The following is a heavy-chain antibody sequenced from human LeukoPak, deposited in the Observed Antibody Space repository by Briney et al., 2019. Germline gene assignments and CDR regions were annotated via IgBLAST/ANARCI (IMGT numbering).Heavy chain of an antibody. CDR2: IYSGGSI. CDR3: ARGSRVTSRLDAFDV. Sequence: GGSLRLSCAASGFTVSSYHMSWVRQAPGKGLEWVSTIYSGGSIYYADSVKGRFTITRDNSKNTLSLQINSLRAEDMAVYYCARGSRVTSRLDAFDVWGQGTTVIVSS. J-gene: IGHJ3*01. CDR1: GFTVSSYH. D-gene: IGHD4-17*01. V-gene: IGHV3-53*01.